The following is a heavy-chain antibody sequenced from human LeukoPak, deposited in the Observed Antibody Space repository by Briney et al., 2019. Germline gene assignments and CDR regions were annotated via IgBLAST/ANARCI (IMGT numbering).Heavy chain of an antibody. CDR3: ARGPYGPKGFDY. D-gene: IGHD4-17*01. CDR1: GFTFSTYS. J-gene: IGHJ4*02. V-gene: IGHV3-48*02. Sequence: PGGSLRLSCAASGFTFSTYSMNWVRQAPGKGLEWVSYISSGGSTIYYADSVKGRITISRDNAKNSLYLQMNSLRDEDTAIYYCARGPYGPKGFDYGGQGTLVTVSS. CDR2: ISSGGSTI.